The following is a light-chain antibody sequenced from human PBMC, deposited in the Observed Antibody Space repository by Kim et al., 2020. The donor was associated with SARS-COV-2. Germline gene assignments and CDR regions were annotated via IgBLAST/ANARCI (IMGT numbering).Light chain of an antibody. CDR1: NIGSKN. J-gene: IGLJ3*02. V-gene: IGLV3-9*01. CDR3: QVWDSSTAWW. Sequence: SYELTQPLSVSVALGQTARITCGGNNIGSKNVHWYQQKPGQAPVLVIYRDSNRPSWIPERFSGSNSGNTATLTISRAQAGDEADYYCQVWDSSTAWWFGG. CDR2: RDS.